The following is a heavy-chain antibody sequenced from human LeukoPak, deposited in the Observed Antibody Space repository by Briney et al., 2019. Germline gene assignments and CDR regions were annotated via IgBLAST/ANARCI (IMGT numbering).Heavy chain of an antibody. D-gene: IGHD6-19*01. CDR3: ARRRSLRPYISGLSNFDY. J-gene: IGHJ4*02. Sequence: PSETLSLTCAAYGWSFSGYYWSWIRQPPGKGLEWLGEINHSGSTNYNPSLKSRVTISVDTSKNQFSLKLSSVTAADTAVYYCARRRSLRPYISGLSNFDYWGQGTLVTVSS. CDR2: INHSGST. V-gene: IGHV4-34*01. CDR1: GWSFSGYY.